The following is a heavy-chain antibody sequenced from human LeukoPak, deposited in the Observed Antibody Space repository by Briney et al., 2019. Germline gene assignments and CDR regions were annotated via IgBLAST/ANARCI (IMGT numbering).Heavy chain of an antibody. D-gene: IGHD6-13*01. V-gene: IGHV4-59*08. J-gene: IGHJ5*02. CDR3: ARHGDQYSSSWTSDWFDP. CDR2: IYYSGST. Sequence: PSETLSLTCTGSRGSISSYYWSWIRQPPGKGLERIGYIYYSGSTNYNPSLKSRVTISVDTSKNQFSLKLSSVIAADTAVYYCARHGDQYSSSWTSDWFDPWGQGTLVTVSS. CDR1: RGSISSYY.